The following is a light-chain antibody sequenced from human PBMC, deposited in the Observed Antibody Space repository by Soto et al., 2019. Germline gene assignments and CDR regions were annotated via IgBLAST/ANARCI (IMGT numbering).Light chain of an antibody. Sequence: QSVLTQSPSASASLGASVKLTCTLSSGHSSNAIAWHQQQPEKGPRYLMKVNSDGSHSKGDGIPDRFSGSSSGAEGHLTISSVQSEEEADYYCQPWVTGVHVFGTGTKLTVL. CDR2: VNSDGSH. V-gene: IGLV4-69*02. CDR3: QPWVTGVHV. J-gene: IGLJ1*01. CDR1: SGHSSNA.